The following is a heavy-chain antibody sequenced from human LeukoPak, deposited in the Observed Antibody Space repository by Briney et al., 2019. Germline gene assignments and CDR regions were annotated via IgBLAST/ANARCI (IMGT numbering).Heavy chain of an antibody. D-gene: IGHD1-26*01. Sequence: GGSLRLSCAASGFTVSSNYMSWVRQAPGKGLEWVSVIYSGGSTYHADSVKGRFTISRDNSRDTLYLQMNSLRAEDTAVYYCARLGPEQVCFPGGYWGQGTLVTVSS. V-gene: IGHV3-53*01. J-gene: IGHJ4*02. CDR3: ARLGPEQVCFPGGY. CDR2: IYSGGST. CDR1: GFTVSSNY.